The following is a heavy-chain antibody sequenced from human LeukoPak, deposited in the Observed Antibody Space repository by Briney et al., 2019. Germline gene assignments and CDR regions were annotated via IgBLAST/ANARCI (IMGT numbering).Heavy chain of an antibody. Sequence: ASVKVSCKASGYTFTSYHMHWVRQAPGQGLEWMGIIHPSGGSTTYAQKFQGRVTMTRDTSTSTFYMDLSSLRSDDTAVYYCARDYYDFWSGSHDAFDIWGQGTMVTVSS. CDR2: IHPSGGST. D-gene: IGHD3-3*01. V-gene: IGHV1-46*01. J-gene: IGHJ3*02. CDR3: ARDYYDFWSGSHDAFDI. CDR1: GYTFTSYH.